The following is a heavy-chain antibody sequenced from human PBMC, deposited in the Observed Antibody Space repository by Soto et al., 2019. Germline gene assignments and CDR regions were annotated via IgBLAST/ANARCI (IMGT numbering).Heavy chain of an antibody. CDR1: GDSVSSNGVA. Sequence: QVQLQQSGPGLMKPSQTLSPTCAISGDSVSSNGVAWNWIRQSPSRGLEWLGRTYYASKWNNNYSTSVKSRITINPDTSKNQFSLQLHFVTPEDTAVYYCARGRKSAFDYWGQGTLVTVSS. J-gene: IGHJ4*02. CDR3: ARGRKSAFDY. CDR2: TYYASKWNN. V-gene: IGHV6-1*01.